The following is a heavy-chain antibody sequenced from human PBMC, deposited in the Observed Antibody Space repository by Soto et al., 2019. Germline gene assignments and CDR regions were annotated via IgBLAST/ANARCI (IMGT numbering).Heavy chain of an antibody. D-gene: IGHD3-22*01. CDR3: ARAPYDSSGYVGAPDV. J-gene: IGHJ6*02. CDR2: IYYSGST. V-gene: IGHV4-31*03. Sequence: QVQLQESGPGLVKPSQTLSLTCTVSGGSISSGGYYWSWIRQHPGKGLEWIGYIYYSGSTYYNPSLKSRVTISVDTSKNQFSLKLSSVTAADTAVYYCARAPYDSSGYVGAPDVWGQGTTGTVSS. CDR1: GGSISSGGYY.